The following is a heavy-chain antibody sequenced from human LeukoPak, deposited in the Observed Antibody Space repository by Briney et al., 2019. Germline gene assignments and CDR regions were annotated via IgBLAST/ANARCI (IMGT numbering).Heavy chain of an antibody. D-gene: IGHD1-26*01. CDR2: INSDGSST. V-gene: IGHV3-74*01. CDR3: ARSSGSYYKFSNGMDV. Sequence: GGSLRLSCAASGFTISSYWMHWVRQAPGKGLVWVSRINSDGSSTSYADSVKGRITISRDNAKNTLYLQMNSLRAEDTAVYYCARSSGSYYKFSNGMDVWGQGTTVTVSS. CDR1: GFTISSYW. J-gene: IGHJ6*02.